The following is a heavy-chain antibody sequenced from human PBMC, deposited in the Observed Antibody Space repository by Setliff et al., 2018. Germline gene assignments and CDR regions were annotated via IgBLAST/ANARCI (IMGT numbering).Heavy chain of an antibody. D-gene: IGHD2-15*01. CDR1: GGSITSGSNY. CDR3: ARGHCSSGECPNYFDP. Sequence: PSETLSLTCTVSGGSITSGSNYWSWIRQPAGRGLEWMGHIDPSGNTNYHPSLRSRVTISRDTSKNQFSLKINSVTAADTAVYYCARGHCSSGECPNYFDPWGQGTQVTVSS. CDR2: IDPSGNT. J-gene: IGHJ5*02. V-gene: IGHV4-61*09.